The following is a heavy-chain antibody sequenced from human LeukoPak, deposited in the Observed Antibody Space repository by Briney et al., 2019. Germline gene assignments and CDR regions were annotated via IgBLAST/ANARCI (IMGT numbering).Heavy chain of an antibody. V-gene: IGHV4-34*01. CDR1: GGSFSDYY. Sequence: SETLSPTCAVYGGSFSDYYWSWIRQPPGKGLEWIGEINHSGSTNYNPSLKSRVTISVDTSKNQFSLKLSSVTAADTAVYYCAGAGDYGNFDYWGQGTLVTVSS. D-gene: IGHD4-17*01. J-gene: IGHJ4*02. CDR3: AGAGDYGNFDY. CDR2: INHSGST.